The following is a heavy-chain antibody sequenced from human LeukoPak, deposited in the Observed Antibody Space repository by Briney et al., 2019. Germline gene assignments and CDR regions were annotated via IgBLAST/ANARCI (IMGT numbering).Heavy chain of an antibody. CDR3: ARGGGYYFDY. Sequence: GGSLRLSCAASGFTFSNYWMSWVRQAPGKGLEWLSYISGSSSHTNYADSVKGRFTISRDNAKNSLYLQMNSLRAEDSAVYYCARGGGYYFDYWGQGTLVTVSS. D-gene: IGHD6-13*01. CDR2: ISGSSSHT. V-gene: IGHV3-11*05. CDR1: GFTFSNYW. J-gene: IGHJ4*02.